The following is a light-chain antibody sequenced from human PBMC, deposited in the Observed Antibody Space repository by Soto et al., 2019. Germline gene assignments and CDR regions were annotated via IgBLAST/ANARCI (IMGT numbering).Light chain of an antibody. CDR1: QDITNY. V-gene: IGKV1-33*01. J-gene: IGKJ4*01. Sequence: DIQMTQSPSSLSASVGDRVTITCQAGQDITNYLNWFQQKPGKSPKRLIYDASNLATGVPSRFSGSGSGTDFTFTISSLQPEDIATYCSQHYDALPLTFGGGTKVEIK. CDR2: DAS. CDR3: QHYDALPLT.